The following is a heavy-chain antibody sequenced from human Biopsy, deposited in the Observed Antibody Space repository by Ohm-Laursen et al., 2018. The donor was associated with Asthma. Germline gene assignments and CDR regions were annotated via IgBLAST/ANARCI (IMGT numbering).Heavy chain of an antibody. V-gene: IGHV1-69*13. CDR1: GGTFSNFA. CDR2: IMTVFGTT. J-gene: IGHJ6*02. Sequence: SVKVSCKAPGGTFSNFAISWVRQAPGQGLEWLGGIMTVFGTTNYAQKFQGRVTIAADESTSTAYMEVTSLRSEDTAIYYCAGCQVGYSSGWSLLLKKIYYSGMDVWGQGTAVTVSS. CDR3: AGCQVGYSSGWSLLLKKIYYSGMDV. D-gene: IGHD6-19*01.